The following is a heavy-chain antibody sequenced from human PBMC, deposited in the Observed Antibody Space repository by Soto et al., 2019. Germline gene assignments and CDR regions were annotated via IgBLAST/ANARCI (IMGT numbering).Heavy chain of an antibody. CDR3: ARVVPGADAWFGP. CDR2: ISLYSDGT. V-gene: IGHV1-18*01. Sequence: QVQLVQSGGEVKRPGSSVKVSCKTSGYTFSNYGITWVRQAPGQPLEWLGWISLYSDGTNYAQKFQGRVSMTTDTSTTTAYMELRSLRSDDTAVYYCARVVPGADAWFGPCGQGTLVTVSS. CDR1: GYTFSNYG. J-gene: IGHJ5*02. D-gene: IGHD2-2*01.